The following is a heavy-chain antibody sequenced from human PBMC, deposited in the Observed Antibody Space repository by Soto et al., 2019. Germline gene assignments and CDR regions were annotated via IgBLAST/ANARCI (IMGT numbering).Heavy chain of an antibody. CDR3: GATTSYDYVWGSYRYWGDAFDL. Sequence: QVQLVESGGGVVQPGRSLRLSCAASGFIFSTYGMHWVRQAPGKGLEWVAVISFDGIKKYSADSVKGRFSISRDNSKNMLYLQMNSLRVEDTAVNYCGATTSYDYVWGSYRYWGDAFDLWGQGTRVSVSS. J-gene: IGHJ3*01. CDR2: ISFDGIKK. D-gene: IGHD3-16*02. CDR1: GFIFSTYG. V-gene: IGHV3-30*03.